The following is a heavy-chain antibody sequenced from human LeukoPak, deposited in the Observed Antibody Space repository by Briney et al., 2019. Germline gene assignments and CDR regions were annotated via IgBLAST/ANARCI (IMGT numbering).Heavy chain of an antibody. CDR1: GFTFSSYW. Sequence: PAGSLRLSCAASGFTFSSYWMSWVRQAPGKGLEWVANIKQDGSEKDYVDSVKGRFTISRDNAKNSLYLQVNSLRAEDTAVYYCARDRGDGIGLDWGQGTLVTVSS. V-gene: IGHV3-7*01. D-gene: IGHD2-21*01. J-gene: IGHJ4*02. CDR3: ARDRGDGIGLD. CDR2: IKQDGSEK.